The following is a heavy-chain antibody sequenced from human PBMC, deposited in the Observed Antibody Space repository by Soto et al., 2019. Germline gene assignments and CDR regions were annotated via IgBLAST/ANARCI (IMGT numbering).Heavy chain of an antibody. V-gene: IGHV4-4*02. CDR2: IYHSGST. Sequence: QVQLQESGPGLVKPSGTLSLTCAVSGGSISSSNWWSWVRQPPGKGLEWIGEIYHSGSTNYNPSPKSRVTISVDRSKNQFSLKLSSVTAADTAVYYCATRGYYYDSSGYPPVPSLDYWGQGTLVTVSS. J-gene: IGHJ4*02. CDR1: GGSISSSNW. D-gene: IGHD3-22*01. CDR3: ATRGYYYDSSGYPPVPSLDY.